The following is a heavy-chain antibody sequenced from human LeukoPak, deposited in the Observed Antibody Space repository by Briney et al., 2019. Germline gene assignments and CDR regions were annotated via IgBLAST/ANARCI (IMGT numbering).Heavy chain of an antibody. D-gene: IGHD6-19*01. CDR3: ARDASWGIVVAGHFDY. CDR1: GFTFSSYA. Sequence: GGSLRLSCAASGFTFSSYAMHWVRQAPGKGLEWVAVISYDGSNKYYSGSVKGRFTISRDNSKNTLYLQMNSLRAEDTAVYYCARDASWGIVVAGHFDYWGQGTLVTVSS. J-gene: IGHJ4*02. V-gene: IGHV3-30-3*01. CDR2: ISYDGSNK.